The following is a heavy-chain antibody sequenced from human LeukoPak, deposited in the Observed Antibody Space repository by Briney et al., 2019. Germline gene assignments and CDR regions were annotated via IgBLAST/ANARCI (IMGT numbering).Heavy chain of an antibody. Sequence: SETLSLTSAVYGGSFSGYYWSWIRQPPGKGLEWIGEINHSGSTNYNPSLKSRVTISVDTSKNQFSLKLSSVTAADTAVYYCARADDPDYYDILTGYSPNLYYFDYWGQGTLVTVSS. J-gene: IGHJ4*02. D-gene: IGHD3-9*01. CDR1: GGSFSGYY. CDR3: ARADDPDYYDILTGYSPNLYYFDY. V-gene: IGHV4-34*01. CDR2: INHSGST.